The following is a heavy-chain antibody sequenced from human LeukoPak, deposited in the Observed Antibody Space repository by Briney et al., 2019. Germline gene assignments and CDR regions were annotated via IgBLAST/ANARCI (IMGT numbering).Heavy chain of an antibody. D-gene: IGHD6-19*01. CDR3: ASPGRSGGYDSGYSSGWYAFDY. CDR1: GFTFSGFA. CDR2: ISGSGDNT. Sequence: SGGSLRLSCAASGFTFSGFAMSWVRRTPGKGLEWVSGISGSGDNTLYADSVKGRFTISRDNSKNTLYLQMNSLRAEDTAVYYCASPGRSGGYDSGYSSGWYAFDYWGQGTLVTASS. V-gene: IGHV3-23*01. J-gene: IGHJ4*02.